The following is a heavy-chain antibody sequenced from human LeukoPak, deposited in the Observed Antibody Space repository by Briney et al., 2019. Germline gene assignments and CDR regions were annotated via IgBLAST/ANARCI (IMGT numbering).Heavy chain of an antibody. CDR3: ARSNDYGDYGY. J-gene: IGHJ4*02. D-gene: IGHD4-17*01. Sequence: ASVKVSCKASGYTFTGYYMNWVRQAPGQGLEWMGWINPNSGGTNYAQKFQGRVTMTRDTSISTAYMEPSRLRSDDTAVYYCARSNDYGDYGYWGQGTLVTVSS. CDR2: INPNSGGT. V-gene: IGHV1-2*02. CDR1: GYTFTGYY.